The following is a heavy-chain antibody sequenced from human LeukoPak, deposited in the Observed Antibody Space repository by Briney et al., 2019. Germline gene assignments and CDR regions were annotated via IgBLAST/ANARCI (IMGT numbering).Heavy chain of an antibody. Sequence: SETPSLTCSVSGASISRYYWSWIRQSPGKGLEWIGRIYASGSANYNPSLQSRVTMSIDTSKNQISLKFSSVTAADTAIYYCSTDREVGRLAPAPTGDYWGQGTLVTVPS. D-gene: IGHD1-26*01. V-gene: IGHV4-4*07. CDR3: STDREVGRLAPAPTGDY. CDR1: GASISRYY. CDR2: IYASGSA. J-gene: IGHJ4*02.